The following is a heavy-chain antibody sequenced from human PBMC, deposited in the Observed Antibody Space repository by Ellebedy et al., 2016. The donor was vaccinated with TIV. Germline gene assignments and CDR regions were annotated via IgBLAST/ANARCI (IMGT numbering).Heavy chain of an antibody. CDR1: GGAIRNHY. CDR2: ISYTGTT. Sequence: MPSETLSLTCTVSGGAIRNHYWSWVRQPPGKGLEWIGYISYTGTTKFNPSLKSRLTMSVDTSNNQFPLKLNSVTAADTAVYYCARDFFLAYCGGDCYSGWFDPWGRGTLVIVSP. V-gene: IGHV4-59*11. CDR3: ARDFFLAYCGGDCYSGWFDP. J-gene: IGHJ5*02. D-gene: IGHD2-21*02.